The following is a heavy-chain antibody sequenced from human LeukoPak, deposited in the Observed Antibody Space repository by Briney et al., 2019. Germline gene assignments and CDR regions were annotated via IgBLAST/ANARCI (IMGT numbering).Heavy chain of an antibody. CDR1: GGSISDYY. CDR2: IYNSGST. V-gene: IGHV4-59*08. CDR3: ARRGSGWYDVWFDP. J-gene: IGHJ5*02. D-gene: IGHD6-19*01. Sequence: SETLSLTCTVSGGSISDYYLSWLRQPPGKGLEWIAYIYNSGSTNYNPSLRSRVTMSTDTSKNQFSLKLNSVTAADTAVYYCARRGSGWYDVWFDPWGQGTLVTVSS.